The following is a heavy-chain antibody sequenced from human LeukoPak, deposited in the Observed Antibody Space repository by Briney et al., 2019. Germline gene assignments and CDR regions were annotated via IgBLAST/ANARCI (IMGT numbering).Heavy chain of an antibody. Sequence: GGSLRLSCAASGFSFSGYAMSWVRQAPGKGLEWVSHFGVTGGGVMYSDSVKGRFTITRDNSMNTLYLQMNSLRVEDTAVYYCAKMYGDLPPSFDYWGQGVLVIVSS. CDR3: AKMYGDLPPSFDY. V-gene: IGHV3-23*01. CDR2: FGVTGGGV. D-gene: IGHD4-17*01. CDR1: GFSFSGYA. J-gene: IGHJ4*02.